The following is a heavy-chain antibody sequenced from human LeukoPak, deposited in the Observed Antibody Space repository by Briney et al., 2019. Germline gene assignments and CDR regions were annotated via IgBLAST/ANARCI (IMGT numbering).Heavy chain of an antibody. CDR2: IIPILGIA. CDR1: GGTFSSYA. Sequence: ASVKVSCKASGGTFSSYAISWVRQAPGQGLEWMGRIIPILGIANYAQKFQGRVTITADKSTSTAYMELSSLRSEDTAVYYCARDLLGYYDSSGYPPYWGQGTLVTVSS. J-gene: IGHJ4*02. CDR3: ARDLLGYYDSSGYPPY. V-gene: IGHV1-69*04. D-gene: IGHD3-22*01.